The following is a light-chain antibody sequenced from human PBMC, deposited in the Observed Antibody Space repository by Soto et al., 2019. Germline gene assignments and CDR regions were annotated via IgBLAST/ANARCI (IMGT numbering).Light chain of an antibody. J-gene: IGKJ2*01. CDR3: QQAYIVPHT. Sequence: DTQITQSPSSLSASVGDRVTITCRASQSIGKYLNWYQQKPGKAPKLLIYVLSSLVSGVPSRFSGSESGTDFTLTISSLQPEDIATYYCQQAYIVPHTFGHGTRLEIK. CDR1: QSIGKY. CDR2: VLS. V-gene: IGKV1-39*01.